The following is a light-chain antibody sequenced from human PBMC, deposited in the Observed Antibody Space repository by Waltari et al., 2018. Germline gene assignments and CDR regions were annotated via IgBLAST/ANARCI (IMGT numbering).Light chain of an antibody. J-gene: IGKJ5*01. CDR1: QDISNY. V-gene: IGKV1-33*01. CDR3: QQYDNLPRGIT. CDR2: DAS. Sequence: DIQMTQSPSSLSASVGDRVPITCQASQDISNYLNWYQQKPGKAPKLLIYDASNLETGVPSRFSGSGSGTDFTFTISSLQPEDIATYYCQQYDNLPRGITFGQGTRLEIK.